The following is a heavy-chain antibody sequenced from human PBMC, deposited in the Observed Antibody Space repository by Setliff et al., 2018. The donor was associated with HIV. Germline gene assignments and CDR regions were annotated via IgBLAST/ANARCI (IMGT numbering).Heavy chain of an antibody. V-gene: IGHV1-18*01. CDR3: ARDEQYQLLLDY. J-gene: IGHJ4*02. Sequence: ASVKVSCKAFGYSFTSYGISWVRQAPGQGFEWMGWISTYNGNINYAQKVQGRVTMTTDTSTNTVCMELRSLRSDDTAVYYCARDEQYQLLLDYWGQGTLVTVSS. CDR2: ISTYNGNI. CDR1: GYSFTSYG. D-gene: IGHD2-2*01.